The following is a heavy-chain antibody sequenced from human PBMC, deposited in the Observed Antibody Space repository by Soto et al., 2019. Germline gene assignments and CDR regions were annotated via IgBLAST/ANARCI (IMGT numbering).Heavy chain of an antibody. CDR1: GFTFSSYG. V-gene: IGHV3-33*01. J-gene: IGHJ1*01. CDR3: ARDRGTRTEVYFKH. D-gene: IGHD1-1*01. CDR2: IWYDGSNK. Sequence: GGSLRLSCAASGFTFSSYGMHWVRQAPGKGLEWVAVIWYDGSNKYYADSVKGRFTISRDNSKNTLYLQMNSLRAEDTAVYYCARDRGTRTEVYFKHWGQGTLVT.